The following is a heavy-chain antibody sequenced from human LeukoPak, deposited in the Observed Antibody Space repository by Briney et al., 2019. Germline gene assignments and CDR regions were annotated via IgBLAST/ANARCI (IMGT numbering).Heavy chain of an antibody. J-gene: IGHJ4*02. CDR3: ARGYSSSWYGGADNYFDY. D-gene: IGHD6-13*01. V-gene: IGHV3-66*01. CDR2: IYSGDNT. Sequence: PGGSLRLSCAASGFTVTSNYMSWVRQAPGTGLECVLVIYSGDNTYYADSVKGRFTISRDNSKNTLYLQMRSLRAEDTAVYYCARGYSSSWYGGADNYFDYWGQGTLVTVSS. CDR1: GFTVTSNY.